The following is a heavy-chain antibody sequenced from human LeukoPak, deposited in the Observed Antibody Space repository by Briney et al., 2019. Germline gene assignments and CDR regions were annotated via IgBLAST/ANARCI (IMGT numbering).Heavy chain of an antibody. V-gene: IGHV4-59*01. J-gene: IGHJ4*02. D-gene: IGHD3-22*01. CDR3: ARDSSYYYYDSSGYFDY. Sequence: PSQTLSLTCAVYGGSFSGYYWSWIRQPPGKGLEWTGYIYYSGSTNYNPSLKSRVTISVDTSKNQFSLKLSSVTAADTAVYYCARDSSYYYYDSSGYFDYWGQGTLVTVSS. CDR1: GGSFSGYY. CDR2: IYYSGST.